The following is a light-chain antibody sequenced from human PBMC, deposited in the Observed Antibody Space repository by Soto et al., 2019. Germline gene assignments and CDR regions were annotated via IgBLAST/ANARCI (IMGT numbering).Light chain of an antibody. CDR2: EVS. Sequence: QSVLTQPASVSGSPGQSITISCTGTSTDVGGYKYVSWYQQHPGTAPKLMIYEVSKRPSGVPDRFSGSKSGNTASLTVSGLQAEDEADYYCSSYAGSNNVVFGGGTKLTVL. CDR3: SSYAGSNNVV. J-gene: IGLJ2*01. CDR1: STDVGGYKY. V-gene: IGLV2-8*01.